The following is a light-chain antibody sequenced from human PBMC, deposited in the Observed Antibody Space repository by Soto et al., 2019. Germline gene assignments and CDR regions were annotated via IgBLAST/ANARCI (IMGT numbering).Light chain of an antibody. Sequence: QSALTQPPSASGSPGQSVAFSCTGTSSDIGGYDYVSWYQQHPGKAPKLMIYDVNKRPSGVPDRFSSSKSGNTASLTVSGLQAEDEADFYCSSYAGSNKFLFGGGTKLTVL. J-gene: IGLJ3*02. V-gene: IGLV2-8*01. CDR2: DVN. CDR3: SSYAGSNKFL. CDR1: SSDIGGYDY.